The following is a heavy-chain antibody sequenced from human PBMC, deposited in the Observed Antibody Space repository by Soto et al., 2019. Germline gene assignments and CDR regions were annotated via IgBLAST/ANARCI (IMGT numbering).Heavy chain of an antibody. CDR3: ARGGSYSYGPGYGMDV. D-gene: IGHD5-18*01. Sequence: SETLSLTCTVSGGSISSGDYYWSWILQPPGKGLEWIGYIYYSGSTYYNPSLKSRVTISVDTSKNQFSLKLSSVTAADTAVYYCARGGSYSYGPGYGMDVWGQGTTVTVSS. V-gene: IGHV4-30-4*01. CDR2: IYYSGST. CDR1: GGSISSGDYY. J-gene: IGHJ6*02.